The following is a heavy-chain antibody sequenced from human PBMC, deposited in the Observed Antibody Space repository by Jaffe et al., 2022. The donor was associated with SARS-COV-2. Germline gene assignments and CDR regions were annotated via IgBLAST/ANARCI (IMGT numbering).Heavy chain of an antibody. J-gene: IGHJ6*02. Sequence: QVQLQESGPGLVKPSQTLSLTCTVSGGSISSGDYYWSWIRQPPGKGLEWIGYIYYSGSTYYNPSLKSRVTISVDTSKNQFSLKLSSVTAADTAVYYCAGALPAAKWGISGYYGMDVWGQGTTVTVSS. CDR1: GGSISSGDYY. D-gene: IGHD2-2*01. V-gene: IGHV4-30-4*01. CDR3: AGALPAAKWGISGYYGMDV. CDR2: IYYSGST.